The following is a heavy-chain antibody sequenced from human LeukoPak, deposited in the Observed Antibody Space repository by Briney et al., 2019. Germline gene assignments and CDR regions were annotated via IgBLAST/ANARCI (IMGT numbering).Heavy chain of an antibody. J-gene: IGHJ4*02. Sequence: PSETLSLTCTVSGGSISSGDYYWSWFRQHPGKGLEWIGYICYSGSTYYNPSLKSRVTISVDTSKNQFSLKLSSVTAADTAVYYCARVAGYQLLYDGGNFDYWGQGTLVTVSS. CDR2: ICYSGST. CDR1: GGSISSGDYY. CDR3: ARVAGYQLLYDGGNFDY. D-gene: IGHD2-2*02. V-gene: IGHV4-31*03.